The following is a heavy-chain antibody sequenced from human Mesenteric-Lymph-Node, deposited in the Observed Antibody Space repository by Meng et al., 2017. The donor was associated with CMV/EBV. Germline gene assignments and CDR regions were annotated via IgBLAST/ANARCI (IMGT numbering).Heavy chain of an antibody. CDR1: GFTFTSHS. Sequence: GGSLRLSCAASGFTFTSHSMNWVRQVPGKGLEWVSSIDSTGNYIYYADSVKGRFTISRDNPRNSLFLQMGSLRAEDTALYYCARGGGGYEGGLYYFDYWGRGTLVTVSS. V-gene: IGHV3-21*01. CDR2: IDSTGNYI. CDR3: ARGGGGYEGGLYYFDY. J-gene: IGHJ4*02. D-gene: IGHD5-12*01.